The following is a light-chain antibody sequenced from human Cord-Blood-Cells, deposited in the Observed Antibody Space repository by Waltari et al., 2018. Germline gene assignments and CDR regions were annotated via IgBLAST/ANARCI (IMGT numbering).Light chain of an antibody. Sequence: IVLPQSPATLSSSPGERATLSCRASQSVSSYLAWYQQKPGQAPRLLSYDASNRATGIPARFSGSGPGTDFTLTISSLEPEDFAVYYCQQRSNWHTFGPGTKVDIK. V-gene: IGKV3D-11*02. CDR2: DAS. J-gene: IGKJ3*01. CDR3: QQRSNWHT. CDR1: QSVSSY.